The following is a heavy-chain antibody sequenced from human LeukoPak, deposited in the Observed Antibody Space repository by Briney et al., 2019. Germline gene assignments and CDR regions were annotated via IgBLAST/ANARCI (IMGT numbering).Heavy chain of an antibody. CDR2: INANNGNT. J-gene: IGHJ4*02. V-gene: IGHV1-18*01. CDR1: GYTFTSYG. CDR3: ARVESQSHPPRY. Sequence: ASVKVSCKASGYTFTSYGITWVRQAPGQGLEWMGWINANNGNTNYAQNLQGRVTMTRDTSTSTAYMELRSLRSDDTAVYYCARVESQSHPPRYWGQGTLVTVSS.